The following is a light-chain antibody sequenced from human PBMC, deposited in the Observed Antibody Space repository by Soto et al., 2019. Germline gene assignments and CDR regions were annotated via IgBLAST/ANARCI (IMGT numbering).Light chain of an antibody. CDR1: SPNIGSNT. CDR3: ATWDDSLYGWV. CDR2: LND. J-gene: IGLJ3*02. Sequence: QSVLTQPPSASGTPGQSVTSSCSGSSPNIGSNTVNWYQQLPGAAPQLLICLNDQRPSGVADRFSGSKSGTSASLAISGLQSEDEADYYCATWDDSLYGWVFGGGTKLTVL. V-gene: IGLV1-44*01.